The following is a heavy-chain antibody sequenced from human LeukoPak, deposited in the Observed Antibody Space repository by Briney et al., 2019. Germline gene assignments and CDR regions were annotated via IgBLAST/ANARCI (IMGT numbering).Heavy chain of an antibody. CDR2: ISGSGGST. Sequence: GGSVRLSCTASGFTFSIYDMSWVGQAPGKGLEGGSGISGSGGSTYYAESVKGRFTISRDNSKNTLYLQMNRLRVEDMAVYYCAKDEGAAAGLEYYFDYWGQGTLVTVSS. D-gene: IGHD6-13*01. J-gene: IGHJ4*02. CDR1: GFTFSIYD. V-gene: IGHV3-23*01. CDR3: AKDEGAAAGLEYYFDY.